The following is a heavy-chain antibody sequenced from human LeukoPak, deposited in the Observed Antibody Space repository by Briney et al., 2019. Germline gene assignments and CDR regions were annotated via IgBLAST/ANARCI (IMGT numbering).Heavy chain of an antibody. V-gene: IGHV3-21*04. D-gene: IGHD4-23*01. Sequence: PGGSLRLSCVASGFTFSSYSMNWVRQAPGKGLEWVSSISSSSSYIYYADSVKGRFTISRDNAKNSLYLQMNSLRAEDTAVYYCARIDDYGGNSGSFDYWGQGTLVTVSS. CDR3: ARIDDYGGNSGSFDY. CDR1: GFTFSSYS. J-gene: IGHJ4*02. CDR2: ISSSSSYI.